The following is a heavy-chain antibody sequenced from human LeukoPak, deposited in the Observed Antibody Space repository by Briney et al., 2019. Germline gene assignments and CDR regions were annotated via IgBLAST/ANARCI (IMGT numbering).Heavy chain of an antibody. Sequence: PSQTLSLTCTVSGGSISSGCYYWSWIRQPAGKGLEWIASIYYSGSTYYNPSLKSRVTISVDMSKNQFSLKLTSVTAADTAVYYCVTITGLYYFYYYMDVWGKGTTVTISS. CDR1: GGSISSGCYY. D-gene: IGHD3-10*01. V-gene: IGHV4-30-2*03. J-gene: IGHJ6*03. CDR2: IYYSGST. CDR3: VTITGLYYFYYYMDV.